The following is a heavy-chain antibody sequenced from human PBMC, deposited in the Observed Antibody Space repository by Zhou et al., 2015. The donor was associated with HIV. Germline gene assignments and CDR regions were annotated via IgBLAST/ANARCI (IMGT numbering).Heavy chain of an antibody. Sequence: EVQLLESGGGLVQPGGSLRLSCAASGFTFSGSAMHWVRQASGKGLEWVGRIRIKANNYATAYAASVKGRFTISRDDSKNTAYLQMNSLKTEDTAVYYCTSVSWGSEGYWGQGTLVTVSS. D-gene: IGHD7-27*01. CDR3: TSVSWGSEGY. V-gene: IGHV3-73*01. CDR1: GFTFSGSA. CDR2: IRIKANNYAT. J-gene: IGHJ4*02.